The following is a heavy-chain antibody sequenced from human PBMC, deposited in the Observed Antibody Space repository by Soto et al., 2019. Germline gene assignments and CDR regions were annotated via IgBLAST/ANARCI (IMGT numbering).Heavy chain of an antibody. CDR3: AKGRGSTSFALDY. CDR1: GGPFSSYA. D-gene: IGHD2-2*01. Sequence: GGSLRLSCEASGGPFSSYAMTWVRQAPGKGLEWVSGISGRGSSTYDADSVKGRLTISRDNSKNTLYLQMNSLRDEDTAVYYCAKGRGSTSFALDYWGQGTLVTVSS. V-gene: IGHV3-23*01. J-gene: IGHJ4*02. CDR2: ISGRGSST.